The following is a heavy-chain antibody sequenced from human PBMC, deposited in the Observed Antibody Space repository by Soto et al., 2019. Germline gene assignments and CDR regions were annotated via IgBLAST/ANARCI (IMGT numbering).Heavy chain of an antibody. CDR3: ARDYRGDGYNPYYFDY. J-gene: IGHJ4*02. CDR1: GGSISSYY. V-gene: IGHV4-59*01. D-gene: IGHD3-10*01. CDR2: IYYSGST. Sequence: SETLSLTCTVSGGSISSYYWSWIRQPPGKGLEGIGYIYYSGSTNYNPSLKSRVTISVDTSKNQFSLKLSSVTAADTAVYYCARDYRGDGYNPYYFDYWGQGTLVTVSS.